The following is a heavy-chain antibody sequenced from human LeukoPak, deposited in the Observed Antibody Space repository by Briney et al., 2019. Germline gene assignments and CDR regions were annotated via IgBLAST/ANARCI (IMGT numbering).Heavy chain of an antibody. CDR3: AKDHPPIYCSGGSCYSDDY. J-gene: IGHJ4*02. CDR2: ISGSSGST. V-gene: IGHV3-23*01. CDR1: GFTFSSYA. D-gene: IGHD2-15*01. Sequence: PGRSLRLSCAASGFTFSSYAMSWVRQAPGKGLEWVSAISGSSGSTYYADSVKGRFTISRDNSKNTLYLQMNSLRAEDTAVYYCAKDHPPIYCSGGSCYSDDYWGQGTLVTVSS.